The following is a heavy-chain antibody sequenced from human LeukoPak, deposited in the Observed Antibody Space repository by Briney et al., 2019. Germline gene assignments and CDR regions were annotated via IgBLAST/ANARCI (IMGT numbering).Heavy chain of an antibody. CDR2: IRYDESNE. D-gene: IGHD3-16*01. J-gene: IGHJ4*02. CDR3: VKDSSWMGEYYFDY. CDR1: GFTFRNYG. V-gene: IGHV3-30*02. Sequence: GGSLRLSCAASGFTFRNYGMHWVRQAPGKGLEWVAFIRYDESNEYYADSVKGRFTISRDNSKNTLYLQMNSLRADDTAVYYCVKDSSWMGEYYFDYWGQGTLVTVSS.